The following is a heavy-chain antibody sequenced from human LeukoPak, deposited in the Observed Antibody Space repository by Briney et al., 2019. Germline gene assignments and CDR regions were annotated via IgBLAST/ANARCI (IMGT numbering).Heavy chain of an antibody. CDR3: ASSTVVRDDY. V-gene: IGHV4-59*12. Sequence: SETLSLTCSVSSGSISSYCWSWVRQPPGKGLEWIGYIHYSGSTNYNPSLKSRVTISVDTSKNQFSLKLSSVTAADTAVYYCASSTVVRDDYWGQGTLVTVSS. CDR1: SGSISSYC. J-gene: IGHJ4*02. CDR2: IHYSGST. D-gene: IGHD4-23*01.